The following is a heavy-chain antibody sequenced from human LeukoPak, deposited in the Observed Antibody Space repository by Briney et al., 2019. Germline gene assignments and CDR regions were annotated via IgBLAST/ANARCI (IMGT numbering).Heavy chain of an antibody. CDR2: ISTYNGNT. D-gene: IGHD2-15*01. CDR1: GYTFTSYG. V-gene: IGHV1-18*01. Sequence: VGSVRLSCTASGYTFTSYGISWVRQAPGQGLEWMGWISTYNGNTNYAQKLQGRVTMTTDTSTSTAYMELRSLRSDDTAVYYCARDLGCSGGSCYHYYYYGMDVWGQGTTVTVSS. J-gene: IGHJ6*02. CDR3: ARDLGCSGGSCYHYYYYGMDV.